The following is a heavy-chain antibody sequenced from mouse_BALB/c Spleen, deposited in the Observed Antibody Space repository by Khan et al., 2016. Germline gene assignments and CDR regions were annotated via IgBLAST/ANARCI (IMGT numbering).Heavy chain of an antibody. Sequence: QVQLKQSGAELMKPGASVKISCTATGYTFSSYWIEWVKQRPGHGLEGIGEILPGSGSTNYNEKFRGKATFTADTSSNTTYMQLSSLTSEDSAVHYCARTDRRGYFDYWGQGTTLTVSS. CDR1: GYTFSSYW. CDR3: ARTDRRGYFDY. J-gene: IGHJ2*01. V-gene: IGHV1-9*01. CDR2: ILPGSGST.